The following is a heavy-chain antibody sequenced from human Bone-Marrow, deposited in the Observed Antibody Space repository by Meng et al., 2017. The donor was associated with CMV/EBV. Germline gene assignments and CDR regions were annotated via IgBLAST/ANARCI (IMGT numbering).Heavy chain of an antibody. CDR1: GGTFSSYA. Sequence: SVKVSCKASGGTFSSYAISWVQQAPGQGLEWMGGIIPIFGTANYAQKFQGRVTITTDESTSTAYMELSSLRSEDTAVYYCARDSITIFGVVIPYYYYGMDVWGQGTTVTVSS. J-gene: IGHJ6*02. V-gene: IGHV1-69*05. CDR3: ARDSITIFGVVIPYYYYGMDV. D-gene: IGHD3-3*01. CDR2: IIPIFGTA.